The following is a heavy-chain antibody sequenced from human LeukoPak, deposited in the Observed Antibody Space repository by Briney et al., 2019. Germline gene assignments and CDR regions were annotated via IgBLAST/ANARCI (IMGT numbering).Heavy chain of an antibody. CDR2: IRSKTDGGTT. CDR3: TTDPPGFGYCSGGSCSSDNWFDP. Sequence: KPGGSLRLSCAASGFAFSHAWMSWVRQAPGKGLEWVGLIRSKTDGGTTDYAAPVKGRFTISRDDSKNTLYLQMNSLKTEDTAVYYCTTDPPGFGYCSGGSCSSDNWFDPWGQGTLVTVSS. CDR1: GFAFSHAW. J-gene: IGHJ5*02. D-gene: IGHD2-15*01. V-gene: IGHV3-15*01.